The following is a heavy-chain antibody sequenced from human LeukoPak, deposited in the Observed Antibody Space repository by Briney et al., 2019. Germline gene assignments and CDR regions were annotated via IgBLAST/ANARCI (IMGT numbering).Heavy chain of an antibody. CDR2: IYHTGTT. CDR1: GGLISRIEYY. J-gene: IGHJ4*02. V-gene: IGHV4-30-4*01. CDR3: ASVSVWELATHPGGSFDY. D-gene: IGHD1-26*01. Sequence: SETLSLTCTVSGGLISRIEYYWGWVRQSPVRGLEWLGHIYHTGTTLYSPHLNNQLTLSVDSSKNQFSLTLNSVTAADTAVYYCASVSVWELATHPGGSFDYWGRGILVTVSS.